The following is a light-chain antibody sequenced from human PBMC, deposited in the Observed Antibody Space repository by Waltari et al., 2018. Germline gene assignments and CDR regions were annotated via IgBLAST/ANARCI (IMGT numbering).Light chain of an antibody. V-gene: IGKV3-20*01. CDR1: QSVSSSY. Sequence: ELVLTQSPGTLSLSPGERATLSCRASQSVSSSYLAWYQQKPGQAPSLLIYGASSRATGIPDRFSGSGSGTDFTLTISRLEPGDFAVYYCQQYGGSPLYTFGQGTKLEIK. CDR2: GAS. J-gene: IGKJ2*01. CDR3: QQYGGSPLYT.